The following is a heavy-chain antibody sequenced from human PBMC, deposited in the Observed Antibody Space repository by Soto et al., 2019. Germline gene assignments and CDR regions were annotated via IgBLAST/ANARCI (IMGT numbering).Heavy chain of an antibody. J-gene: IGHJ4*02. V-gene: IGHV3-48*03. CDR2: ISSSGSTI. CDR1: GFTFSSYE. CDR3: ASYCSSTSCPD. D-gene: IGHD2-2*01. Sequence: GGSLRLSCAASGFTFSSYEMNWFRQAPGKGLEWVSYISSSGSTIYYADSVKGRFTISRDNAKNSLYLQMNSLRAEDTAVYYCASYCSSTSCPDWGQGTLVTVSS.